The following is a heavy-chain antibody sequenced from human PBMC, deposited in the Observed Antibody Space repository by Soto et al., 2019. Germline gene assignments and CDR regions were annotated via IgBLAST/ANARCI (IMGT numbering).Heavy chain of an antibody. CDR1: GFTFSSYW. J-gene: IGHJ6*02. D-gene: IGHD3-3*01. CDR2: IKQDGSEK. CDR3: AXDYDFWSGHYYYYGMDV. Sequence: PGGSLRLSCAASGFTFSSYWMSWVRQAPGKGLEWVANIKQDGSEKYYVDSVKGRFTISRDNAKNSLYLQMNSLRAEDTAVYYCAXDYDFWSGHYYYYGMDVWGQGTTVTVSS. V-gene: IGHV3-7*03.